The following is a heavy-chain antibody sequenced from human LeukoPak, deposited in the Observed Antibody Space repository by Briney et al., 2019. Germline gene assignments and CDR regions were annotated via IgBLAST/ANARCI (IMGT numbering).Heavy chain of an antibody. Sequence: PGGSLRLSCAASGFTFSSYSMNWVRQAPGKGLEWVSSISSSSSYIYYADSVKGRFTISRDNAKNSLYLQMNSLRAEDTAVYYCARDRDVSIQIDYWGQGTLVTVSS. J-gene: IGHJ4*02. D-gene: IGHD6-6*01. CDR2: ISSSSSYI. CDR1: GFTFSSYS. CDR3: ARDRDVSIQIDY. V-gene: IGHV3-21*01.